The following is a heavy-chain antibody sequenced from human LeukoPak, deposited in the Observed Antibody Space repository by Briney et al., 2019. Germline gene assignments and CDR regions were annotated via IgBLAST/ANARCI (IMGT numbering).Heavy chain of an antibody. D-gene: IGHD1-26*01. J-gene: IGHJ6*03. CDR1: GGSITSSSYY. Sequence: KPSETLSLTCTVSGGSITSSSYYWGWIRQPPGKGLEWIGNIYYSGSTYYNPSLKSRVTISVGTSKDQFSLKLSSVTAADTAVYYCARQSGSYGVYYYYMDVWGKGTTVTISS. CDR3: ARQSGSYGVYYYYMDV. V-gene: IGHV4-39*01. CDR2: IYYSGST.